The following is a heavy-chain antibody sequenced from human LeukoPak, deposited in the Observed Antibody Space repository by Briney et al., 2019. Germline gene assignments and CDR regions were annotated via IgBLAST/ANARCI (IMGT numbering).Heavy chain of an antibody. CDR1: GITFSSYA. V-gene: IGHV3-30-3*01. CDR3: AGGSYVWTYLDY. CDR2: ISYDGSDK. J-gene: IGHJ4*02. Sequence: SGRSLRLSCAASGITFSSYAMHWVRQAPGEGVEWVAVISYDGSDKYYTDSVKGRFTVSRDNSENTLYLQMNSLRSDDTAVYFCAGGSYVWTYLDYWGQGTLVTVSS. D-gene: IGHD3-16*01.